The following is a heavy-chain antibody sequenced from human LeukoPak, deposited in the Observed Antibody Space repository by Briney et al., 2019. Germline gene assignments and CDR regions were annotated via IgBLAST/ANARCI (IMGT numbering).Heavy chain of an antibody. D-gene: IGHD4-11*01. Sequence: PSETLSLTCTVSGGSISNFYWSWIRQPPGKALEWIGFIYYSGSTKYNPSLKSRVTISVDTSKNQFSLKLSSVTAADTAVYYCARISTTRSYYYYYGMDVWGQGTTVTVSS. V-gene: IGHV4-59*12. J-gene: IGHJ6*02. CDR2: IYYSGST. CDR1: GGSISNFY. CDR3: ARISTTRSYYYYYGMDV.